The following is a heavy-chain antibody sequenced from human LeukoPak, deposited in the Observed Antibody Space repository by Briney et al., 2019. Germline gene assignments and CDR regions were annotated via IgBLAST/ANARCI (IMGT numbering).Heavy chain of an antibody. V-gene: IGHV1-69*13. Sequence: SVKVSCKASGGTFDSYTISWVRHAPGQGLEWMGGIIPIFGTANYAQKFQGRVTITSDESTSTAYIELSSLRSEDTAGYYWSREVSYYAFNYFDSWGQGTLVTVSS. CDR3: SREVSYYAFNYFDS. J-gene: IGHJ5*01. CDR2: IIPIFGTA. CDR1: GGTFDSYT. D-gene: IGHD1-26*01.